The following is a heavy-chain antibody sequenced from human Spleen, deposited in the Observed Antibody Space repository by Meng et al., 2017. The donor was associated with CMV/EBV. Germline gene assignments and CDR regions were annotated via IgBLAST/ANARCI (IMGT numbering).Heavy chain of an antibody. J-gene: IGHJ4*02. Sequence: AASLMISWKGSGYSSTMYWIGLVRQMPGKGLEWMGMIYPGDTDTSYSTSFQGQVTISADKSTSTAYLQWSSMKASDTAIYYCARTYDSGFRAFDNWGQGTMVTVSS. CDR2: IYPGDTDT. D-gene: IGHD5-12*01. V-gene: IGHV5-51*01. CDR3: ARTYDSGFRAFDN. CDR1: GYSSTMYW.